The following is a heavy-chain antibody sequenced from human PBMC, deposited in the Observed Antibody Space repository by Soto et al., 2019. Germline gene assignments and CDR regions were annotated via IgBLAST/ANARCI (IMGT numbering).Heavy chain of an antibody. Sequence: HPGGSLRLSCAASGFTFSSYEMNWVRQAPGKGLEWVSYISSSGSTIYYADSVKGRFTISRDNAKNSLYLQMNSLRAEDTAVYYCARDNRKGRIEVAGTPRAYYGMDVWGQGTTVTVSS. CDR1: GFTFSSYE. CDR2: ISSSGSTI. CDR3: ARDNRKGRIEVAGTPRAYYGMDV. J-gene: IGHJ6*02. V-gene: IGHV3-48*03. D-gene: IGHD6-19*01.